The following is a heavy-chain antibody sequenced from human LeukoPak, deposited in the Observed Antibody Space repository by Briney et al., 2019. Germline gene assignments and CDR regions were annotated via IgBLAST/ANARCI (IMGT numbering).Heavy chain of an antibody. CDR1: GWTFSGYY. J-gene: IGHJ5*02. D-gene: IGHD2-15*01. V-gene: IGHV4-34*01. Sequence: PSETLSLTCAVYGWTFSGYYWSWIRQPPGKGLEWIGEINHSGSTNYNPSLKSRVTISVDTSKNQFSLKLSSVTAADTAVYYCARGRKEVVAATPPRINWFDPWGQGTLVTVSS. CDR3: ARGRKEVVAATPPRINWFDP. CDR2: INHSGST.